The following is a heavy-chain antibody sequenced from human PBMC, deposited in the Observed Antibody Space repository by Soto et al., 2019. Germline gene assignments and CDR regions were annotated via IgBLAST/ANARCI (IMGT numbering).Heavy chain of an antibody. Sequence: SLRLSCSASGFTVSSNYMSWVRQAPGKGLEWVSVIYSGGRTYYADSVKGRFTISRDNSRNTLYLQMEGLRAEDTALYYCAKSRGRLLWLRDIYYLDKWGQGTPVTVSS. CDR3: AKSRGRLLWLRDIYYLDK. CDR2: IYSGGRT. J-gene: IGHJ4*02. D-gene: IGHD3-10*01. CDR1: GFTVSSNY. V-gene: IGHV3-53*01.